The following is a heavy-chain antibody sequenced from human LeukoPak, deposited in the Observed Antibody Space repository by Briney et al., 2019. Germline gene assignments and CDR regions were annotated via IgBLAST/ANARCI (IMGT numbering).Heavy chain of an antibody. CDR1: GGSVSSGSYY. V-gene: IGHV4-61*01. CDR3: ARDLIAARPAFDI. J-gene: IGHJ3*02. Sequence: SETLSLTCTVSGGSVSSGSYYWSWIRQPPGKGLEWIGYIYYSGSTNYNPSLKSRVTISVDTSKNQFPLKLSSVTAADTAVYYCARDLIAARPAFDIWGQGTMVTVSS. D-gene: IGHD6-6*01. CDR2: IYYSGST.